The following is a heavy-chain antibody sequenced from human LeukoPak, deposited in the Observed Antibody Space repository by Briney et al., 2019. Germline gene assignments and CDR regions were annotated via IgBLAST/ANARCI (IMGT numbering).Heavy chain of an antibody. CDR1: GFTFDDYG. J-gene: IGHJ4*02. D-gene: IGHD3-22*01. V-gene: IGHV3-20*04. CDR2: INWNGGST. CDR3: AREDSRLGHFDY. Sequence: GGSLRISCEASGFTFDDYGMSWVRQAPGKGLECVSGINWNGGSTGYADSVKGRFTISRDNAKNSLYLQMSSLRAGDTALYYCAREDSRLGHFDYWGQGTLVTVSS.